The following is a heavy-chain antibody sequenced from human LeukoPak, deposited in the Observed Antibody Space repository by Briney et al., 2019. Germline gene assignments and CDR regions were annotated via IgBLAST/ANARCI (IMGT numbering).Heavy chain of an antibody. V-gene: IGHV3-74*01. J-gene: IGHJ4*02. CDR1: GFPFNSFW. CDR3: ARGGVNPVDH. D-gene: IGHD1-14*01. CDR2: MNEYSTTI. Sequence: GGSLRLSCAASGFPFNSFWMRWVRQAPGQGLVWVSDMNEYSTTIRYADSVKGRFTISRDNAKSILYLQMNNLRAEDTAMYFCARGGVNPVDHWGQGTLVTVSS.